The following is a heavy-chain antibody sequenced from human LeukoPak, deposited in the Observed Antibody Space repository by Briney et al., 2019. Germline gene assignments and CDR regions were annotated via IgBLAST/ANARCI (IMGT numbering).Heavy chain of an antibody. Sequence: GGSQRLSCAASGFTFSSYGMHWVRQAPGKGLEWVAVISYDGSNKYYADSVKGRFTISRDNSKNTLYLQMNSLRAEDTAVYYCAKGAVPAEYFQHWGQGTLVTVSS. CDR1: GFTFSSYG. D-gene: IGHD2-2*01. V-gene: IGHV3-30*18. J-gene: IGHJ1*01. CDR2: ISYDGSNK. CDR3: AKGAVPAEYFQH.